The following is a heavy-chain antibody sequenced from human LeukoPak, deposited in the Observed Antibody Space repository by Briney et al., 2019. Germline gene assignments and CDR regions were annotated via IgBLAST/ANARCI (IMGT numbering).Heavy chain of an antibody. CDR2: INSSSSYI. V-gene: IGHV3-21*01. CDR3: ARVSVVVGYYYYYCMDV. Sequence: GGSLRLSCAASGFTFCSYSRKWVPQAPGKGLEWVSSINSSSSYIYYADSVKGRFTISRDNAKNSLYLQMNSLRAEDTAVYYCARVSVVVGYYYYYCMDVWGQGTTVT. D-gene: IGHD2-15*01. J-gene: IGHJ6*02. CDR1: GFTFCSYS.